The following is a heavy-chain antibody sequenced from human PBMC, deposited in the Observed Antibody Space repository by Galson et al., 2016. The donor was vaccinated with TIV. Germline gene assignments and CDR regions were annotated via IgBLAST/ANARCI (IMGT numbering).Heavy chain of an antibody. V-gene: IGHV4-31*02. CDR2: IYHSGST. CDR3: ARDQDSGAYFDY. D-gene: IGHD2-15*01. J-gene: IGHJ4*02. Sequence: SWIRQHPGKGLEWIGYIYHSGSTHYNPSLKGRVAMSVDTSKNQFSLTLTSVTAADTAVYYCARDQDSGAYFDYWGQGTLVTVSS.